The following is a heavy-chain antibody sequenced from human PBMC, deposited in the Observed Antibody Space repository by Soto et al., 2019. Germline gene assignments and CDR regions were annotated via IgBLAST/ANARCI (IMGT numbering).Heavy chain of an antibody. CDR1: GGSISRGGYY. J-gene: IGHJ4*02. V-gene: IGHV4-31*03. CDR2: IYYSGST. CDR3: ARIDGSGSYYPFDY. D-gene: IGHD3-10*01. Sequence: QVQLQESGPGLVKPSQTLSLTCTVSGGSISRGGYYWSWIRQHPGKGLEWIGYIYYSGSTYYNPSLKSRVTISVDTSKNQFSLKLSSVTAADTAVYYCARIDGSGSYYPFDYWGQGTLVTVSS.